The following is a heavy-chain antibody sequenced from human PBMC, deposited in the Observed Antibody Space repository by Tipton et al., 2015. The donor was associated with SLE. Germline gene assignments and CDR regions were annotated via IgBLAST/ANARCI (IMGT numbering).Heavy chain of an antibody. J-gene: IGHJ4*02. Sequence: GSLRLSCTASAFTISNYYMTWVRQAPGRGLEWVSVIFTGGSTYYADSVKGRFTISRDNSKNTVYLQMNSLRAEDTAVYYCARSHYDILTGYYPFDYWGQGTLVTVSS. CDR3: ARSHYDILTGYYPFDY. D-gene: IGHD3-9*01. V-gene: IGHV3-66*02. CDR2: IFTGGST. CDR1: AFTISNYY.